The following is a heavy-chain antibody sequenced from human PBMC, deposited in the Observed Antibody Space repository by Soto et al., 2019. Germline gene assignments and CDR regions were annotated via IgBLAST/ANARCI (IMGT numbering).Heavy chain of an antibody. J-gene: IGHJ5*02. D-gene: IGHD1-7*01. Sequence: GVSLRLSCSVSGFTFSSSAMNWVRQAPGKGLEWVSAISDGGRFTYYIDSVKGRFTVSRDDSKNTLYLQMNSLRAEDTAVYYGARALELPWFDPCGQRTLVTVSA. CDR2: ISDGGRFT. CDR3: ARALELPWFDP. V-gene: IGHV3-23*01. CDR1: GFTFSSSA.